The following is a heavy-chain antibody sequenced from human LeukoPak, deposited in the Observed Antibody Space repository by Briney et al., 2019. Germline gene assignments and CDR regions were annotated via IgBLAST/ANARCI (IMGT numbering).Heavy chain of an antibody. Sequence: SETLSLTCAVYGGSFSGYYWSWIRQPPGKGLEWIGEINHSGSTNYNPSLKSRVTISVDTSKNQFSLKLSSVTAADTAVYYCARGQGYSSGWSDAFDIWGQGTMVTVSS. V-gene: IGHV4-34*01. D-gene: IGHD6-19*01. CDR3: ARGQGYSSGWSDAFDI. J-gene: IGHJ3*02. CDR1: GGSFSGYY. CDR2: INHSGST.